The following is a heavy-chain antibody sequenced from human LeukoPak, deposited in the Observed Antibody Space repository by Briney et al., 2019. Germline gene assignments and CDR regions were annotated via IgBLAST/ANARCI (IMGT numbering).Heavy chain of an antibody. CDR3: AREAYDSSGYYYYY. D-gene: IGHD3-22*01. V-gene: IGHV1-18*04. Sequence: ASVKVSCKASGYTFTGYYVYWVRQAPGQGLEWLGWINPNSGDTNYAQKLQGRVTMTTDTSTSTAYMELRSLRSDDTAVYYCAREAYDSSGYYYYYWGQGTLVTVSS. CDR1: GYTFTGYY. CDR2: INPNSGDT. J-gene: IGHJ4*02.